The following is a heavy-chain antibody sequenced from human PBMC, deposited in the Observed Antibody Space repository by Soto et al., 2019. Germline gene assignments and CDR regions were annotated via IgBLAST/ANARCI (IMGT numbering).Heavy chain of an antibody. D-gene: IGHD2-21*02. CDR3: ARVRNGDWYFDY. CDR2: IKIDGSIT. V-gene: IGHV3-74*01. J-gene: IGHJ4*02. CDR1: GFTFSSYW. Sequence: EVQLVESGGGLVQPGGSLRLSCAASGFTFSSYWMHWVRQVPGKGLVWVSRIKIDGSITSYADSVRGRFTISRDNAKNTLYLKMNSLRAEDTAVYYCARVRNGDWYFDYWGQGTLVTVSS.